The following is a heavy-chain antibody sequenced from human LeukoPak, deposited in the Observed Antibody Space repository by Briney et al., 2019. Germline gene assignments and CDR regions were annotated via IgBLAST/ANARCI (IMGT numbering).Heavy chain of an antibody. J-gene: IGHJ5*02. D-gene: IGHD2-2*01. Sequence: ASVKVSCKASGYTFTGYYMHWVRQAPGQGLEWMGRINPNSGGTNYAQKFQGRVTMTRDTSISIAYMELSRLRSDDTAVYYCARVSGSSTSRLDPWGQGTLVTVSS. V-gene: IGHV1-2*06. CDR3: ARVSGSSTSRLDP. CDR1: GYTFTGYY. CDR2: INPNSGGT.